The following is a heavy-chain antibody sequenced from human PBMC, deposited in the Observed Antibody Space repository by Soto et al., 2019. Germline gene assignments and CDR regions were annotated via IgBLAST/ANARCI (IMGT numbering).Heavy chain of an antibody. CDR1: GDSVSSNSAS. CDR2: TYYRSKWYD. Sequence: QTLSLTCAISGDSVSSNSASWNWIRQSPSRGLEWLGRTYYRSKWYDDYAPSLRGRITVNPDTSKNQFSLLLNSVTPEDTAVYFCAKGDNLGPKTGYAFDPWGQGILVIVSS. J-gene: IGHJ5*02. D-gene: IGHD5-12*01. CDR3: AKGDNLGPKTGYAFDP. V-gene: IGHV6-1*01.